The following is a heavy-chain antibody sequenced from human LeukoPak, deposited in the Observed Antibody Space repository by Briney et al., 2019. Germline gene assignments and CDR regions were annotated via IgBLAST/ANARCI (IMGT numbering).Heavy chain of an antibody. CDR1: GFTFSSYW. D-gene: IGHD5-12*01. J-gene: IGHJ6*03. CDR2: IKQDGSEK. V-gene: IGHV3-7*01. Sequence: GGPLRLSCAASGFTFSSYWMSWVRQAPGKGLERVANIKQDGSEKYYVDSVKGRFTISRDNAKNSLYLQMNSLRAEDTAVYYCARDEIVATTKANYYYYMDVWGKGTTATISS. CDR3: ARDEIVATTKANYYYYMDV.